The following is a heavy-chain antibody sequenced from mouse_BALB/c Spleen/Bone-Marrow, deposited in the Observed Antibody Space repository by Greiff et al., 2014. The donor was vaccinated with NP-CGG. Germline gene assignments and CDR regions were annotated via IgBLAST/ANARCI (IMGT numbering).Heavy chain of an antibody. Sequence: EVQLVESGGGLVKPGGSLQLSCAASGFTFSDYYMYWVRQTPEKRLEWVATISDGGNYTYYPDSVKGRFTISRDNAKNNLYLQMSSLKSEDTAMYYCANYYGSTWFAYWGQGTLVTVSA. CDR3: ANYYGSTWFAY. CDR1: GFTFSDYY. J-gene: IGHJ3*01. CDR2: ISDGGNYT. D-gene: IGHD1-1*01. V-gene: IGHV5-4*02.